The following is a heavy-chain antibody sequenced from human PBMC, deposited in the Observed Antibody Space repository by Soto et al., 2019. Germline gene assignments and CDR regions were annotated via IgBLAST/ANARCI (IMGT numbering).Heavy chain of an antibody. V-gene: IGHV3-13*04. J-gene: IGHJ5*02. CDR3: VREYSYGNSAGSFDH. D-gene: IGHD5-18*01. CDR1: GFTFSKYD. Sequence: EVQLVESGGGLVQPGGSLRLSCAASGFTFSKYDMHWVRQVTGKGLEWVSGIGTFGDTYYLGSVKGRFTISREDAKNNLYLQMNSLTAGDTAVYYCVREYSYGNSAGSFDHWGQGTQVTVSS. CDR2: IGTFGDT.